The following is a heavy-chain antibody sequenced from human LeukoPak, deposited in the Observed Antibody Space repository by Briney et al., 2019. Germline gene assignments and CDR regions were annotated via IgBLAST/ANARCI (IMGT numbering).Heavy chain of an antibody. CDR3: YGSGSLVYSYSMDD. V-gene: IGHV5-51*01. Sequence: GESLKISCKGSGYSFSSYWIGWVRQMPGKGLEWMGIIYPGDSDTRYSPSFQGQVTISDDKSISTAYLQWSSLKASDTAMYYCYGSGSLVYSYSMDDWGQEATVTVSS. CDR1: GYSFSSYW. CDR2: IYPGDSDT. D-gene: IGHD3-10*01. J-gene: IGHJ6*02.